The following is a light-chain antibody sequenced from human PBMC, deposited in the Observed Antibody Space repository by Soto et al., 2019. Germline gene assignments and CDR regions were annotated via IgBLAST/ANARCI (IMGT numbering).Light chain of an antibody. CDR3: QQSYTTPWT. CDR2: SAS. CDR1: QSISSY. Sequence: DIQMTQSPSSLSASVGDRVTITCRTSQSISSYLNWYHQKPGKAPKLLIYSASSLQSGVPSRFRGSGSGTEFTLTISSLQPEDFATDYCQQSYTTPWTFGQGTKVEIK. J-gene: IGKJ1*01. V-gene: IGKV1-39*01.